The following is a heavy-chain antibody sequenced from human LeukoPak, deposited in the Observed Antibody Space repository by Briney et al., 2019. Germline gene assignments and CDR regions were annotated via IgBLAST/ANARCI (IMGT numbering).Heavy chain of an antibody. CDR1: GFTLDNYG. J-gene: IGHJ3*02. V-gene: IGHV3-20*04. CDR3: ARVDTYYYNCSGSYSAFDI. Sequence: GGSLRLSCAASGFTLDNYGMSWVRQAPGKGLEWVSGINWNGGSTGYADSVKGRFTISRDNAKNSLYLQMNSLRAEDTALYYCARVDTYYYNCSGSYSAFDIWGQGTIVTVSS. D-gene: IGHD3-22*01. CDR2: INWNGGST.